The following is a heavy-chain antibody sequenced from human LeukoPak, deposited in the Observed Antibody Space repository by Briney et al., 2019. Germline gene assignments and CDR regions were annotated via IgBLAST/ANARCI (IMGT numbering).Heavy chain of an antibody. CDR2: IYTSGST. D-gene: IGHD2-2*02. CDR3: ARSASCYKCYYYMDV. CDR1: GGSISSGSYY. J-gene: IGHJ6*03. V-gene: IGHV4-61*02. Sequence: SQTLSLTCTVSGGSISSGSYYWSWIRQPAGKGLEGIGRIYTSGSTNYNPSLKSRVTISVDTSKNQFSLKLSSVTAADTAVYYCARSASCYKCYYYMDVWGKGTTVTVSS.